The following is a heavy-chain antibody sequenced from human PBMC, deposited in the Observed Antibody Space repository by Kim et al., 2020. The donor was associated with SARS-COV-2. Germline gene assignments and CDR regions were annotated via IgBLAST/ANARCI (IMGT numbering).Heavy chain of an antibody. J-gene: IGHJ6*02. CDR1: GGSISSGGYY. CDR3: ARGGSAVTFDYYYYYGMDV. Sequence: SETLSLTCTVSGGSISSGGYYWSWIRQHPGKGLEWIGYIYYSGSTYYNPSLKSRVTISVDTSKNQFSLKLSSVTAADTAVYYCARGGSAVTFDYYYYYGMDVWGQGTTITVSS. CDR2: IYYSGST. D-gene: IGHD3-16*01. V-gene: IGHV4-31*03.